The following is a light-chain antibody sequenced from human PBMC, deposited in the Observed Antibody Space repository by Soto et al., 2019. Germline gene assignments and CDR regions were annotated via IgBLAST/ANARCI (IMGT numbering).Light chain of an antibody. Sequence: DIEMTQSPSTLSASAGDRVTITCRASQSISTWLAWYQQKAGKAPKLLIYDASSLESGVPSRFSGSASGTEFTLTISSLQPDDSATYYCLQDYNFPRTFGQGTKVDIK. CDR3: LQDYNFPRT. CDR2: DAS. CDR1: QSISTW. V-gene: IGKV1-5*01. J-gene: IGKJ1*01.